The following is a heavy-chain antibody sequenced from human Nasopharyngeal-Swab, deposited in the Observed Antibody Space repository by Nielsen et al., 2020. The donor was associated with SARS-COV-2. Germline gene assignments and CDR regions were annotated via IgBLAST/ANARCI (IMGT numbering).Heavy chain of an antibody. V-gene: IGHV3-23*01. CDR1: GFTFSSYA. CDR2: ISGSGGST. Sequence: GGSLRLSCAASGFTFSSYAMSWVRQAPGKGLEWVSAISGSGGSTYYADSVKGRFTISRDNSKNTLYLQMNSLRAEDTAVYYCARDGFLEWLFDYWGQGTLVTVSS. D-gene: IGHD3-3*01. J-gene: IGHJ4*02. CDR3: ARDGFLEWLFDY.